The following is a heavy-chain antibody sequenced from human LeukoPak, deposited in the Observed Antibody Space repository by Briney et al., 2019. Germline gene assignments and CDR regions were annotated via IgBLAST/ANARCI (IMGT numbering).Heavy chain of an antibody. V-gene: IGHV3-74*01. CDR3: AKSDWFDP. CDR2: IRGDGGAT. J-gene: IGHJ5*02. CDR1: GFTFGNYW. Sequence: GGSLRLSCATSGFTFGNYWMNWLRQAPGKGLVWVARIRGDGGATTYAESVKGRFTISRDNAGNTLYLQMNSLRVDDTAVYYCAKSDWFDPCGRGSLVTVSS.